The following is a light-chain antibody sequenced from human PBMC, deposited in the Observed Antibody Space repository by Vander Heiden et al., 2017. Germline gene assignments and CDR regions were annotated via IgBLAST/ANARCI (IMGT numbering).Light chain of an antibody. V-gene: IGKV3-11*01. Sequence: EIVLTPSPATLSLSPGERATLSCRASQSVSSYLAWYQQKPGQAPRLLIYDASNSATDIPARFSGSGSGTDFTLTISSLGPEDFAVDYCQRRSNWPRITFGQGTRLEIK. CDR2: DAS. J-gene: IGKJ5*01. CDR1: QSVSSY. CDR3: QRRSNWPRIT.